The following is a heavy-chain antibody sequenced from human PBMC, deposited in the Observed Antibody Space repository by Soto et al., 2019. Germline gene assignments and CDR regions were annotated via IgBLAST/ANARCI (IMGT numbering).Heavy chain of an antibody. V-gene: IGHV4-4*02. CDR3: ARTWIGPYDSSGYYPFDY. J-gene: IGHJ4*02. D-gene: IGHD3-22*01. CDR1: GGSISSSNW. Sequence: SETLSLTCTVSGGSISSSNWWSWVRQPPGKGLEWIGEIYHSGSTNYNPSLKSRVTISVDKSKNQFSLKLSSVTAADTAVYYCARTWIGPYDSSGYYPFDYWGQGTLVTVSS. CDR2: IYHSGST.